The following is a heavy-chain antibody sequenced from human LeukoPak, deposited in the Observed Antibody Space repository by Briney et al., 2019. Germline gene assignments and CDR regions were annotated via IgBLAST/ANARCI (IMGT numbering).Heavy chain of an antibody. D-gene: IGHD3-22*01. Sequence: ASVKVSCKASGYTFTGYYMHWVRQAPGQGLEWMGWINPNSGGTNYAQKSQGRVTMTRDTSISTAYMELSRLRSDDTAVYYCAREEQHDSSGYYDGAVDYWGQGTLVTVSS. CDR2: INPNSGGT. V-gene: IGHV1-2*02. J-gene: IGHJ4*02. CDR1: GYTFTGYY. CDR3: AREEQHDSSGYYDGAVDY.